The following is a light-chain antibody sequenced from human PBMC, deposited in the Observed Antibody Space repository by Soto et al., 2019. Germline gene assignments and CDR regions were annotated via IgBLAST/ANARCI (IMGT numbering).Light chain of an antibody. Sequence: QTVVTQEPSLTVSPGGTVTLTCGSSTGAVTSGHYPYWFQQKPGQAPRTLIYDTSNKHSWTPARFSGSLLGGKAALTLSGAQPEDEAEYYCLLSYSGXLVVFGGGTKL. J-gene: IGLJ2*01. V-gene: IGLV7-46*01. CDR3: LLSYSGXLVV. CDR1: TGAVTSGHY. CDR2: DTS.